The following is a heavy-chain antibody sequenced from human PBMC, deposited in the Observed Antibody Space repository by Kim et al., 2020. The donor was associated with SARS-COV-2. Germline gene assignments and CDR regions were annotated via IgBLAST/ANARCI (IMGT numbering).Heavy chain of an antibody. CDR2: IGNIHSYI. CDR1: GFTFSTYS. J-gene: IGHJ5*01. Sequence: GGSLRLSCAASGFTFSTYSMDWLRQAPGNGLEWVSSIGNIHSYIYYADSVKGRFTVSRDNAKNSLYLQMDSLRAEDSAVYYCARNPGQFCCSSHCPGSWFDPWGQGALVTVSS. D-gene: IGHD2-2*01. CDR3: ARNPGQFCCSSHCPGSWFDP. V-gene: IGHV3-21*04.